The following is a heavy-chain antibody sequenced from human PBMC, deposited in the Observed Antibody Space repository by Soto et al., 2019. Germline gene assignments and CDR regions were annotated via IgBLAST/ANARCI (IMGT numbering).Heavy chain of an antibody. CDR1: GGSISSYY. V-gene: IGHV4-59*08. J-gene: IGHJ6*02. CDR3: ARLHGYCISSSCHGHYAMDV. Sequence: TLSLTCNVSGGSISSYYWSWIRQPPGKGLEWIGSIYYSGSTDYNPSLKSRVTVSVDTSKNQFSLKVTSVTAADTAVYYCARLHGYCISSSCHGHYAMDVWGQGTTVTVS. CDR2: IYYSGST. D-gene: IGHD2-2*01.